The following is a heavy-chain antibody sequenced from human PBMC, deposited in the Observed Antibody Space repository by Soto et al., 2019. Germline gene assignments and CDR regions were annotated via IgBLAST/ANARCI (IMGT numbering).Heavy chain of an antibody. CDR3: ARDANWSDGGGNDY. J-gene: IGHJ4*02. Sequence: GGSLRLSCAASGFTFSSYSMNWVRQAPGKGLEWVSSISSSSSYIYYADSVKGRFTISRDNAKNSLYLQMNSLRAEDTAVYYCARDANWSDGGGNDYWGQGTLVTVSS. V-gene: IGHV3-21*01. CDR2: ISSSSSYI. D-gene: IGHD1-20*01. CDR1: GFTFSSYS.